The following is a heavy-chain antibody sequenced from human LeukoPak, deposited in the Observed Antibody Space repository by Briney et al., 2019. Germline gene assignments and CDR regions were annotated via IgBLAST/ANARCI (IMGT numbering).Heavy chain of an antibody. CDR1: GGSISSSSYY. V-gene: IGHV4-39*07. Sequence: PSETLSLTCTVSGGSISSSSYYWGWIRQPPGKGLEWIGSIYYSGSTYYNPSLKSRVTISVDTSKNQFSLKLSSVTAADTAVYYCARVRLKGLFQSFDYWGQGTLVTVSS. D-gene: IGHD3-22*01. CDR3: ARVRLKGLFQSFDY. J-gene: IGHJ4*02. CDR2: IYYSGST.